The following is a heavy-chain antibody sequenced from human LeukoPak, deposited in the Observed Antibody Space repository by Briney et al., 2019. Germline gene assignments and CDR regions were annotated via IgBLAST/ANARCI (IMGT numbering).Heavy chain of an antibody. V-gene: IGHV3-21*01. CDR3: ASTIVPPYYDFWSGYYPLDY. J-gene: IGHJ4*02. CDR2: ISSSSSYI. Sequence: GGSLRLSCAASGFTFSSYSMNWVRQAPGKRLEWVSSISSSSSYIYYADSVKGRFTISRDNAKNSLYLQMNSLRAEDTAVYYCASTIVPPYYDFWSGYYPLDYWGQGTLVTVSS. CDR1: GFTFSSYS. D-gene: IGHD3-3*01.